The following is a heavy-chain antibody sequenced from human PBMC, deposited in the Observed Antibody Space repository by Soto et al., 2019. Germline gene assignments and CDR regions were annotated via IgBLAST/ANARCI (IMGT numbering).Heavy chain of an antibody. CDR3: AKDPPLHGDYGRTYYFDS. D-gene: IGHD4-17*01. V-gene: IGHV3-23*01. Sequence: EVHLLESGGGLVQSGGSLRLSCAASGFPFGSYPMGWARQTPGKGLEWVSGIDAGSATTHYADSVQGRFSISRDNSRNTVYLQMTSLRAEDTAVYYCAKDPPLHGDYGRTYYFDSWGQGTLVTVSS. J-gene: IGHJ4*02. CDR1: GFPFGSYP. CDR2: IDAGSATT.